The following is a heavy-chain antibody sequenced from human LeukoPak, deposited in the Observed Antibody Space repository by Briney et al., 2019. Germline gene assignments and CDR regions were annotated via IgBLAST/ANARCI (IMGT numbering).Heavy chain of an antibody. CDR3: ARETYSSSFFDP. V-gene: IGHV4-31*03. J-gene: IGHJ5*02. Sequence: SETLSLTCTVSGDSISNGAYYWTWIRQLPGKGLEWIGYIYYTGSTYYNPSLKSRVTISVDTSKNQFSLNLSSVTTADTAVYSCARETYSSSFFDPWGQGTLVTLSS. D-gene: IGHD6-13*01. CDR1: GDSISNGAYY. CDR2: IYYTGST.